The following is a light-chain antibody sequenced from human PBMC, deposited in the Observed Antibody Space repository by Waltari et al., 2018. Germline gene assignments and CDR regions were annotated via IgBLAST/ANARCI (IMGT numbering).Light chain of an antibody. CDR1: SSDFGSHNL. CDR2: EVT. Sequence: QSALTQPASVSGSPGQSIPISCTGTSSDFGSHNLLTRFQQRPGKAPKLIIFEVTQRPSGISDRFSGSRSGPTASLTISGLQAEDEADYYCCSYAGRATFAWVFGGGTKLTVL. V-gene: IGLV2-23*02. J-gene: IGLJ3*02. CDR3: CSYAGRATFAWV.